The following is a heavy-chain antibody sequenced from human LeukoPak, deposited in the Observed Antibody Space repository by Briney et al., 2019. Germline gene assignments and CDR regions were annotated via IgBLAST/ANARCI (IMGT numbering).Heavy chain of an antibody. V-gene: IGHV4-59*01. CDR1: DGSISSYY. CDR2: IYYSGST. Sequence: SETLSLTCTVSDGSISSYYWSWIRQPPGKGLEWIGYIYYSGSTNFNPSLKSRVTISVDTSKSQFSLKLSSVTAADTAVYYCASFPSYSSSWYNHYYYGMDVWGQGTTVTVSS. CDR3: ASFPSYSSSWYNHYYYGMDV. J-gene: IGHJ6*02. D-gene: IGHD6-13*01.